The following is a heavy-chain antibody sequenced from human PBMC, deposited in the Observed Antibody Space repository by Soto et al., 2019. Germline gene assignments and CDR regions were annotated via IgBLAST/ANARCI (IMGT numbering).Heavy chain of an antibody. V-gene: IGHV3-7*03. CDR3: ARSLYSSSWYFDS. D-gene: IGHD6-13*01. CDR1: GFTFSSYW. Sequence: GGSLRLSCAASGFTFSSYWMSWVRQAPGKGLEWVANIKQDGSEKYYVDSVKGRFTISRDNAKNSLYLQMNSLRAENTAVYYCARSLYSSSWYFDSWGQGTLVTVSS. J-gene: IGHJ4*02. CDR2: IKQDGSEK.